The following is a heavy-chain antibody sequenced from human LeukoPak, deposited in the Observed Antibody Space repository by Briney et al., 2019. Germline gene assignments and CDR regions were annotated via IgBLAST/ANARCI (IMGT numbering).Heavy chain of an antibody. CDR3: ARDQGYTYGQTHCFDF. V-gene: IGHV4-4*07. Sequence: PSETLSLTCTVSAGSINPYYWSWIRQSADTGLEWIGRIYASGTTKYNPSLQSRVTMSVDLSKNQFSLNLASVTAADTAVYYCARDQGYTYGQTHCFDFWGQGLLVTVSS. D-gene: IGHD5-18*01. CDR2: IYASGTT. J-gene: IGHJ4*02. CDR1: AGSINPYY.